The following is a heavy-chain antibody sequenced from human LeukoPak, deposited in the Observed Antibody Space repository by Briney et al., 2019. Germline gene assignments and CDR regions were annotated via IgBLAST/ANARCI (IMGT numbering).Heavy chain of an antibody. D-gene: IGHD4-17*01. Sequence: SETLSLTCNVSGGPIKSYYWSWIRQSPGEGLQWIGYIYYSGSTRYNPSLEGRVTISVDTSKNQFSLHLTSVTATDTGVYYCARGGPTVRALSSFDCWGQGALVTVSS. V-gene: IGHV4-59*01. CDR3: ARGGPTVRALSSFDC. CDR2: IYYSGST. CDR1: GGPIKSYY. J-gene: IGHJ4*02.